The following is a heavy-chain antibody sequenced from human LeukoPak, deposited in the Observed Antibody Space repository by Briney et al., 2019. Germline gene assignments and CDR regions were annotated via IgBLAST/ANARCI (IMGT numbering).Heavy chain of an antibody. CDR3: ARTYYGDRPFDY. Sequence: ASVKVSCKASGYTFTSYGISWVRQAPGQGLEWMGWISACNGNTNYAQKLQGRVTMTTDTSTSTAYMELRSLRSDDTAVYYCARTYYGDRPFDYWGQGTLVTVSS. D-gene: IGHD4-17*01. CDR1: GYTFTSYG. J-gene: IGHJ4*02. CDR2: ISACNGNT. V-gene: IGHV1-18*04.